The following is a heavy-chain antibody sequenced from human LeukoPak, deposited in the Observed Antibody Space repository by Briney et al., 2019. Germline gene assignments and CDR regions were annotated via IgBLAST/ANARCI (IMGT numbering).Heavy chain of an antibody. V-gene: IGHV1-69*13. Sequence: SVKVSCKGSGGTFSSYAISWVRRAPGQGLEWMGGIIPIFGTANYAQKFQGRVTITADESTSTAYMELSSLRSEDTAVYYCAREGETVTTHWFDPWGQGTLVTVSS. CDR3: AREGETVTTHWFDP. J-gene: IGHJ5*02. D-gene: IGHD4-17*01. CDR2: IIPIFGTA. CDR1: GGTFSSYA.